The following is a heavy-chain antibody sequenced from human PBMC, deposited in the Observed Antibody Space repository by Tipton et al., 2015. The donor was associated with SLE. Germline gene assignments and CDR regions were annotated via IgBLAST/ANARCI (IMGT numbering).Heavy chain of an antibody. CDR3: ARRAYGSGSPGDAFDI. V-gene: IGHV3-7*01. Sequence: AVSGFTFSSYWMSWVRQAPGKGLEWVANIKQDESEKYYVDSVKGRFTISRDNAKNSLYLQMNSLRAEDTAVYYCARRAYGSGSPGDAFDIWGQGTMVTVSS. CDR2: IKQDESEK. D-gene: IGHD3-10*01. J-gene: IGHJ3*02. CDR1: GFTFSSYW.